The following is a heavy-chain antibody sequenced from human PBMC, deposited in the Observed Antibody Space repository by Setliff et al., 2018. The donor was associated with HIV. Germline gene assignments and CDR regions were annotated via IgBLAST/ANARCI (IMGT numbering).Heavy chain of an antibody. J-gene: IGHJ4*02. D-gene: IGHD2-8*01. Sequence: SVKVSCEASGATFSNSVLTWVRQAPGQGLEWMGGSIPLFKTVNYAQKFQGRLTISTDELMTTAYMELSSLKSEDTAVYYCASGSGYCRNGDCYIGVHKNPDKYFYDYWGQGTLVTVSS. CDR2: SIPLFKTV. CDR3: ASGSGYCRNGDCYIGVHKNPDKYFYDY. V-gene: IGHV1-69*05. CDR1: GATFSNSV.